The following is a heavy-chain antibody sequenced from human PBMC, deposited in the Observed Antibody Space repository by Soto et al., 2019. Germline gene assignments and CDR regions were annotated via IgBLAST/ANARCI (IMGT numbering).Heavy chain of an antibody. CDR3: VRGFVRYSSSSKLFDY. CDR1: GYTFTSYD. CDR2: MNPNSGNT. D-gene: IGHD6-6*01. J-gene: IGHJ4*02. Sequence: QVQLVQSGAEVKKPGASVKVSCKASGYTFTSYDINWVRQATGQGLEWMGWMNPNSGNTGYAQKFQGRVTMTRNTSISTAYMELSSLRSEDTAVYYCVRGFVRYSSSSKLFDYWGQGTLVTVSS. V-gene: IGHV1-8*01.